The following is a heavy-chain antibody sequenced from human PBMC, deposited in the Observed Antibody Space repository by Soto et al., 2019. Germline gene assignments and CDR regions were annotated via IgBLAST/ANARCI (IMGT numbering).Heavy chain of an antibody. D-gene: IGHD1-26*01. CDR3: ASGADPAFGSADFDY. Sequence: SVKVSCKASGGTFSSYTISWVRQAPGQGLEWMGRIIPILGIANYAQKFQGRVTITADKSTSTAYMELSSLRSEDTAVYYCASGADPAFGSADFDYWGQGTLVTVSS. J-gene: IGHJ4*02. CDR2: IIPILGIA. CDR1: GGTFSSYT. V-gene: IGHV1-69*02.